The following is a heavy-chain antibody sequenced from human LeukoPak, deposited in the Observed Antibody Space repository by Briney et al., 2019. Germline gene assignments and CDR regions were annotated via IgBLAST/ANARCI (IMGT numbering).Heavy chain of an antibody. Sequence: SETLSLTCTVSGGSISNSHYHWGWIRQPPGKGIEWIGSIYYGGNTYYNPSLKSRVTISIDTSKNQFSVSLNSMTAADTAVYYCPRLESGNPGVDWGQGTLVTVSS. CDR1: GGSISNSHYH. CDR2: IYYGGNT. J-gene: IGHJ4*02. CDR3: PRLESGNPGVD. V-gene: IGHV4-39*01. D-gene: IGHD4-23*01.